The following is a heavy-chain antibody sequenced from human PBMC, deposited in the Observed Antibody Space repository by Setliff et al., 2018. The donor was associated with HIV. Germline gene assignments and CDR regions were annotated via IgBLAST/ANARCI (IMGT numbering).Heavy chain of an antibody. Sequence: SVKVSCKASGGTFSNYAFSWVRQAPGQGLEWMGGLIPIVDITKSTQKFRDRVTFTADESTKTAQMELSGLTFEDTAVYYCAKGPNFEAAFDIWGQGTVVTVSS. CDR1: GGTFSNYA. CDR2: LIPIVDIT. J-gene: IGHJ3*02. D-gene: IGHD2-8*01. CDR3: AKGPNFEAAFDI. V-gene: IGHV1-69*10.